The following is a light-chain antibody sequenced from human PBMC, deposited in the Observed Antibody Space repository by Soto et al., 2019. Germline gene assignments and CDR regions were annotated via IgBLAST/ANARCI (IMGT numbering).Light chain of an antibody. Sequence: DLVMAQSPGSLAVSLGETATISCRHSHSILHSPNNKNYMTWYQHKPGQPLKLLIYWAPIRASGVPDRFSGGGSGADFALTINGLQAGDVAFDYWQHYYGSPYTFGQGTKLEI. CDR1: HSILHSPNNKNY. CDR2: WAP. J-gene: IGKJ2*01. CDR3: QHYYGSPYT. V-gene: IGKV4-1*01.